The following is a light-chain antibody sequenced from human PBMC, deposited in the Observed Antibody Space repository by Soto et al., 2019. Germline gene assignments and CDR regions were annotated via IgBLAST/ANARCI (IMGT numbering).Light chain of an antibody. CDR3: NSFRVSHLYV. CDR1: STDVGGYNA. J-gene: IGLJ1*01. CDR2: EVT. V-gene: IGLV2-14*01. Sequence: QSALRQPASVSVSPGQTITISCTGTSTDVGGYNAVSWYQHHPGKAPKLIIYEVTHRPSGVSDRFSASKSGNTASLTISGLQAEDEADYYCNSFRVSHLYVFGTGTKGTVL.